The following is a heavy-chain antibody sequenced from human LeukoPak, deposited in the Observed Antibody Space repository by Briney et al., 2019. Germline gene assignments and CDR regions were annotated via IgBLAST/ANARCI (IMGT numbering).Heavy chain of an antibody. CDR1: GGSISSSTYY. Sequence: SETLSLTCTVSGGSISSSTYYWGWIRQPPGKGLEWIGSLYYSGSTYYNPSLRSRVTISVDTSNNQFSLKLSSLTAADTAVYYCAITGGYDSSGYFEGPDYWGQGTLVTVSS. V-gene: IGHV4-39*01. CDR3: AITGGYDSSGYFEGPDY. J-gene: IGHJ4*02. CDR2: LYYSGST. D-gene: IGHD3-22*01.